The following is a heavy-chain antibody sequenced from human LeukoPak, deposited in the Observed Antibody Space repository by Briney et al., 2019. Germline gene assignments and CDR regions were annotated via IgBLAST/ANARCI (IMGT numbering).Heavy chain of an antibody. CDR2: VNPDSGDT. Sequence: ASVRVSCKPSGYTFTDYFMHWVRQAPGQGLEWMGSVNPDSGDTNYAEKFQGRVTITRDTPIKTAYMQLKRLRSDDTAVYYWTRGSMEYCRRTTRSIEGGVDYWGQGTLVTVSS. D-gene: IGHD2-2*01. V-gene: IGHV1-2*02. CDR1: GYTFTDYF. J-gene: IGHJ4*02. CDR3: TRGSMEYCRRTTRSIEGGVDY.